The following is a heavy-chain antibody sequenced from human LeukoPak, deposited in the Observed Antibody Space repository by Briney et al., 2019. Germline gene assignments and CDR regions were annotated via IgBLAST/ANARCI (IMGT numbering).Heavy chain of an antibody. CDR3: AREGTTVTHFDY. V-gene: IGHV4-59*01. D-gene: IGHD4-11*01. CDR2: IYSSGST. Sequence: SETLSLTCTVSGGSISGYYWSWVRQPPGKGLEWIGYIYSSGSTNYNPSLKSRVTISIDTSKNQFSLKLSSVTAADTAVYYCAREGTTVTHFDYWGQGTLVTVSS. CDR1: GGSISGYY. J-gene: IGHJ4*02.